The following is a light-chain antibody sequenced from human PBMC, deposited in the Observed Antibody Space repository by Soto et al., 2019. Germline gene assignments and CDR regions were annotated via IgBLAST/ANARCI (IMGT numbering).Light chain of an antibody. CDR3: LQSYSTPRM. CDR2: AAS. J-gene: IGKJ1*01. CDR1: QSISSY. V-gene: IGKV1-39*01. Sequence: DIQMTQSPSSLSASVGDRVTIICRASQSISSYLYWYRQKPGKAPNLLIYAASNLQSGVPLWLSGSGSGTEFTLTINSLQPEDFATYYCLQSYSTPRMFGQGTKVDIK.